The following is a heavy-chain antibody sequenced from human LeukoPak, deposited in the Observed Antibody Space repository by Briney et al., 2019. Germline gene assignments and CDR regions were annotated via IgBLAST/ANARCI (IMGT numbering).Heavy chain of an antibody. D-gene: IGHD2-15*01. V-gene: IGHV4-59*07. CDR2: IYYSGST. CDR3: ASGRDCSADICSGDDVFAI. CDR1: GGPISSYY. J-gene: IGHJ3*02. Sequence: PSDTLSLTCTVSGGPISSYYWSWIRQPPGKGLEWIGYIYYSGSTNYNPSLKSRVTISVDTSKNQFSLKLSSVTAADTAVYYCASGRDCSADICSGDDVFAIWGQGTMVFVSS.